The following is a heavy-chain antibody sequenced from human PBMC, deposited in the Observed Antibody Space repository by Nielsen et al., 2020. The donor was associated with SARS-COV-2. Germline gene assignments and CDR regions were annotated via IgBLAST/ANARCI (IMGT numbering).Heavy chain of an antibody. D-gene: IGHD1-26*01. Sequence: ASVKVSCKASGYTFTSYAMHWARQAPGQRLEWMGWINAGNGNTKYSQKFQGRVTITRDTSASTAYMELSSLRSEDTAVYYCATSGSYYDYFDYWGQGTLVTVSS. CDR3: ATSGSYYDYFDY. V-gene: IGHV1-3*01. CDR2: INAGNGNT. J-gene: IGHJ4*02. CDR1: GYTFTSYA.